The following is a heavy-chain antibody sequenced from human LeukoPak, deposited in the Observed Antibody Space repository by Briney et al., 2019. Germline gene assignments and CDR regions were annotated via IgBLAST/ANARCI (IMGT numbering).Heavy chain of an antibody. D-gene: IGHD2-21*02. Sequence: EASVKVSCKASGYTFTGYYMHWVRQAPGQGLEWMGWINPNSGGTNYAQKFQGWVTMTRDTSISTAYMELSRLRSDDTAVYYCARAPCGGDCYIDYWGQGTLVTVSS. J-gene: IGHJ4*02. V-gene: IGHV1-2*04. CDR3: ARAPCGGDCYIDY. CDR2: INPNSGGT. CDR1: GYTFTGYY.